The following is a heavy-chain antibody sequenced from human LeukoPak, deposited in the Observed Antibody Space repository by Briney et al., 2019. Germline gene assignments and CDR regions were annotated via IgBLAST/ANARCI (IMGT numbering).Heavy chain of an antibody. J-gene: IGHJ4*02. Sequence: GGSLRPSCAASGFTFSTYSMNWVRQAPGKGLEWVSYIGSSSGTIYYADSVKGRFTISRDNAKNSLFLQMNSLRAEDTAVYYCARHYCTSTTCSSGAFDYWGQGTLVTVSS. V-gene: IGHV3-48*01. D-gene: IGHD2-2*01. CDR2: IGSSSGTI. CDR3: ARHYCTSTTCSSGAFDY. CDR1: GFTFSTYS.